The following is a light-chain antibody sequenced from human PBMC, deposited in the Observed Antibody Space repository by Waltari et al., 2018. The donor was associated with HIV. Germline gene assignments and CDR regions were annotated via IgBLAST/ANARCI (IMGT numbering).Light chain of an antibody. Sequence: SYVLTQPPSVSVAPGKTARVRWGGNNIGSKSVHWYQQKPGQAPVVVIYYDSDRPSGIPERFSGSNSGDTATLTIRRVEAGDEADYYCQLWDSNTDHPVFGGGTKLTVL. V-gene: IGLV3-21*04. CDR2: YDS. J-gene: IGLJ2*01. CDR3: QLWDSNTDHPV. CDR1: NIGSKS.